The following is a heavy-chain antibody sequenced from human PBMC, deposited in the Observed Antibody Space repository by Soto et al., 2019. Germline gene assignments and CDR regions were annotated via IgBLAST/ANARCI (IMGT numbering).Heavy chain of an antibody. CDR1: GDSISSGDSY. CDR3: ARDLKRYSSSTGPLEY. J-gene: IGHJ4*02. D-gene: IGHD6-6*01. Sequence: QVQLQESGPGLVQPSQTMSLTCTVSGDSISSGDSYWSWVRQSPGKGLEWIGFIYYSGTTYYNPSLETRLTMSVETSKNQFSLRLSSVTVADTAMYFCARDLKRYSSSTGPLEYWGQGTLVTVSS. CDR2: IYYSGTT. V-gene: IGHV4-30-4*01.